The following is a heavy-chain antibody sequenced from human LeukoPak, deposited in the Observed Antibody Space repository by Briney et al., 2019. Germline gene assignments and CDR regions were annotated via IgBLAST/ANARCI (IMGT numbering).Heavy chain of an antibody. V-gene: IGHV4-39*01. CDR1: GGSISTSSYY. J-gene: IGHJ4*02. CDR3: ARLTYCSGGNCQSPSFDY. D-gene: IGHD2-15*01. CDR2: IYYSGST. Sequence: SETLSLTCTVSGGSISTSSYYWGWIRQPPGKGLEWIGSIYYSGSTYYNPSLMSRVTISMDTSKNQFSLKLSSVTAADTAVYYCARLTYCSGGNCQSPSFDYWGQGTLLTVSS.